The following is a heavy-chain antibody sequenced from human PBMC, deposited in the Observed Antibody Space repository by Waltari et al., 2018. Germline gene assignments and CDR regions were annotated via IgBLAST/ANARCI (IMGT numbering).Heavy chain of an antibody. Sequence: QLQLQESGPGLVEPSETLSLTCTVSGDSISGSNYYWGWIRQPPGKGLEWIGSIYSGGSSYYNPSLQSRVTISVDTSKNQFSLKLNSVTAADAAVYFCARDRPGTISSFDPWGQGTLVTVSS. V-gene: IGHV4-39*07. CDR3: ARDRPGTISSFDP. D-gene: IGHD6-6*01. CDR1: GDSISGSNYY. J-gene: IGHJ5*02. CDR2: IYSGGSS.